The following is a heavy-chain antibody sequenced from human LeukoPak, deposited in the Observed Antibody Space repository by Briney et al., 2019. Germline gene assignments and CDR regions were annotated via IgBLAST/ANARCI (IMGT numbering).Heavy chain of an antibody. CDR2: IYYSGST. J-gene: IGHJ4*02. CDR3: ARDVGGWYDY. CDR1: GGSISSSSYY. V-gene: IGHV4-61*01. D-gene: IGHD6-19*01. Sequence: PSETLSLTCTVSGGSISSSSYYWGWIRQPPGKGLEWIGYIYYSGSTNYNPSLKSRVTISVDTSKNQFSLKLSSVTAADTAVYYCARDVGGWYDYWGQGTLVTVSS.